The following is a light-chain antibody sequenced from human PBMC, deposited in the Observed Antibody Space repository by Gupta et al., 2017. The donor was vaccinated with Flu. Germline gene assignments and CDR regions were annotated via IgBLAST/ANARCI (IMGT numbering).Light chain of an antibody. V-gene: IGKV3-11*01. J-gene: IGKJ2*01. Sequence: EIVCTQSPATLSLSPGEGVTLSCTASQDISTYLAWYQHKPGQAPRLLIYEASNRAPGIPARFSGSGYGTDFTLTISSREPEDFAVYYCQQPSNWPLYTFGQGTKMEIK. CDR3: QQPSNWPLYT. CDR2: EAS. CDR1: QDISTY.